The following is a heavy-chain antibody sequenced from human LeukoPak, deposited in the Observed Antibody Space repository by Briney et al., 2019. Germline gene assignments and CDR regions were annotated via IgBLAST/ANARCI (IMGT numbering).Heavy chain of an antibody. V-gene: IGHV3-7*01. J-gene: IGHJ2*01. CDR3: ARDLYYYDSSGSKDWYFDL. CDR1: GFTFSSYW. D-gene: IGHD3-22*01. CDR2: IKQDGGVK. Sequence: GGSLRLSCAASGFTFSSYWMSWVRQAPGKGLEWVANIKQDGGVKYYVDSVKGRFTISRDNAENSLYLQMNSLRAEDAAVYYCARDLYYYDSSGSKDWYFDLWGRGTLVTVSS.